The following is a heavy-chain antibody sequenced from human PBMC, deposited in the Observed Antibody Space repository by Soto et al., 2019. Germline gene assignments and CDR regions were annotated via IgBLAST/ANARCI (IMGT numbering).Heavy chain of an antibody. Sequence: SVKVSCKVSGYTLTELSMHWVRQAPGKGLEWMGGFDPEDGETIYAQKFQGRVTMTEDTSTDTAYMELSSLRSEDTAVYYSATDAARAASYYYYYGMDVWGQGTTVTVSS. CDR1: GYTLTELS. CDR3: ATDAARAASYYYYYGMDV. D-gene: IGHD2-15*01. J-gene: IGHJ6*02. V-gene: IGHV1-24*01. CDR2: FDPEDGET.